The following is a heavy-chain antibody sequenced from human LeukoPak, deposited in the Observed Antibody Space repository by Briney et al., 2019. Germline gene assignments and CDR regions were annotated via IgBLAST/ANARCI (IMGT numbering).Heavy chain of an antibody. Sequence: GDPLKISCPPSGYTLSTYWISWVRQIPGKGLEWMGIIYPDDSDTSYSPPFQGQVSISADKTISTAYLQWSSLKASDTAMYYCARHDYGDFPPSHGIDVWGQGTTATVS. J-gene: IGHJ6*02. D-gene: IGHD4-17*01. V-gene: IGHV5-51*01. CDR3: ARHDYGDFPPSHGIDV. CDR2: IYPDDSDT. CDR1: GYTLSTYW.